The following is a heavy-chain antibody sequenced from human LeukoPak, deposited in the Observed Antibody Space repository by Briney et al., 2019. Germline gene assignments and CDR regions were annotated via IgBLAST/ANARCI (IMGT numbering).Heavy chain of an antibody. CDR3: ARQEPAAMRYYYYGMDV. CDR1: GYSFTSYW. J-gene: IGHJ6*04. CDR2: IDPSDSYT. Sequence: GESLKISCKGSGYSFTSYWISWVRQMPGKGLEWMGRIDPSDSYTNYSPSFQGHVTISADKSISTAYLQWSSLKASDTGMYYCARQEPAAMRYYYYGMDVWGKGTTVTVSP. V-gene: IGHV5-10-1*01. D-gene: IGHD2-2*01.